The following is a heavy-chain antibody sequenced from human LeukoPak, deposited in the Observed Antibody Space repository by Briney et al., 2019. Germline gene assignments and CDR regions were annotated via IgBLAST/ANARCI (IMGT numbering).Heavy chain of an antibody. CDR2: ISAYNGNT. CDR3: ARAAILTGPSYYMDV. V-gene: IGHV1-18*01. Sequence: ASVKVSCKTSGYTFTSFGLTWVRQAPGHGLEWMGWISAYNGNTNYAQKLQGRVTMTTDTSTSTAYMELRSLRSDDTAVYYCARAAILTGPSYYMDVWGKGTTVTISS. D-gene: IGHD3-9*01. CDR1: GYTFTSFG. J-gene: IGHJ6*03.